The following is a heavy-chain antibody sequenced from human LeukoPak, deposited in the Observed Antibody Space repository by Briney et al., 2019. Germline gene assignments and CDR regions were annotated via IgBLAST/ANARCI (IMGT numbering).Heavy chain of an antibody. CDR3: ARESIHDY. D-gene: IGHD2-21*01. V-gene: IGHV1-2*02. CDR1: GYSFTNYA. Sequence: ASVKVSCKASGYSFTNYAMNWVRQAPGQGLEWMGWINPNSGGTNYAQKFQGRVTMTRDTSISTAYMELSRLRSDDTAVYYCARESIHDYWGQGTLVTVSS. CDR2: INPNSGGT. J-gene: IGHJ4*02.